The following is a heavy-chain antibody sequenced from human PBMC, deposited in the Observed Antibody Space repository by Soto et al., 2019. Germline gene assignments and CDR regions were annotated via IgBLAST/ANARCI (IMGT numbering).Heavy chain of an antibody. Sequence: EVQLLESGGGLVQPGGSLRLSCAASRFTFSSYAMCWVRQAPGKGLEWVSGISWNSGSIGYADSVKGRFTISRDNAKNSLYLQMNSLRAEDTALYYCAKDTWSSGSFPLFDYWGQGTLVTVSS. J-gene: IGHJ4*02. CDR3: AKDTWSSGSFPLFDY. D-gene: IGHD3-10*01. V-gene: IGHV3-9*01. CDR2: ISWNSGSI. CDR1: RFTFSSYA.